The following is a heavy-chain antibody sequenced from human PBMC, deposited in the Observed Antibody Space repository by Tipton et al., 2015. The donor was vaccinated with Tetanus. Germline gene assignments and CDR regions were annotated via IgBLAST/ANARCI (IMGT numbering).Heavy chain of an antibody. J-gene: IGHJ6*02. CDR2: IYYSGST. Sequence: GEALGNGDYYWSWIRQPPGKGLESIGYIYYSGSTYYNPSLKSRVTISVDTSKNQFSPRLNSVTAADTAVYYCARDHGITWGGMGYYYGMDVWGQGTTVTVSS. D-gene: IGHD3-16*01. CDR1: GEALGNGDYY. V-gene: IGHV4-30-4*01. CDR3: ARDHGITWGGMGYYYGMDV.